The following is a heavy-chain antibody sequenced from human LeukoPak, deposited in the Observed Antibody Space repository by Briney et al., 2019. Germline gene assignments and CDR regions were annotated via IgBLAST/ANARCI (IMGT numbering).Heavy chain of an antibody. CDR3: ARDVFGDVPPRYYYGMDV. Sequence: SETLSLTCTVSGGSISSYYWSWIRQPPGKGLEWIGYIYYSGSTNYNPSLKSRVTISVDTSKNQFSLKLSSVTAADTAVYYCARDVFGDVPPRYYYGMDVWGQGTTVTVSS. CDR2: IYYSGST. D-gene: IGHD3-10*02. V-gene: IGHV4-59*12. J-gene: IGHJ6*02. CDR1: GGSISSYY.